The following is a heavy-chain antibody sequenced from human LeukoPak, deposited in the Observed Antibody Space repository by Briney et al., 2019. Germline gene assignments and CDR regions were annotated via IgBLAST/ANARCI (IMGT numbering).Heavy chain of an antibody. J-gene: IGHJ5*02. CDR1: GDSFSSNSVT. CDR2: TYYRSTWYN. Sequence: SQTLSLTCALSGDSFSSNSVTWNWIRQAPSRGLVCLVRTYYRSTWYNDYAVSVRGRITVNPDTSKNQFSLHLNSVTPEDTAVYYCARRLTQYDCFDPWGQGSLVTASS. V-gene: IGHV6-1*01. CDR3: ARRLTQYDCFDP. D-gene: IGHD2-2*01.